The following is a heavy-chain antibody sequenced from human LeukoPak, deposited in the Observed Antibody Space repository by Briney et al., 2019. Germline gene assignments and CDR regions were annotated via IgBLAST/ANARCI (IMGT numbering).Heavy chain of an antibody. CDR1: GYTFTSYG. J-gene: IGHJ4*02. D-gene: IGHD3-22*01. Sequence: GASVKVSCKASGYTFTSYGISWVRQAPGQGLEWMGWISAYNGNTNYAQKLQGRVTMTTDTSTSTAYMELRSLRSDDTAVYYCARDNRSSGYYLNFDYWGQGTLVTVSS. CDR2: ISAYNGNT. V-gene: IGHV1-18*01. CDR3: ARDNRSSGYYLNFDY.